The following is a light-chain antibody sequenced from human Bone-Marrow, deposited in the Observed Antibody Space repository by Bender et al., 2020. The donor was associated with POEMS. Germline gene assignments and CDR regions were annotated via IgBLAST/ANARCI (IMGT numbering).Light chain of an antibody. CDR2: DVS. J-gene: IGLJ2*01. V-gene: IGLV2-14*03. Sequence: QSALTQRASVSGSLGQSITISCTGTSSDIGGYNYVSWYQQYPGKAPQLMIYDVSYRPSGVSSRFSGSKSGNTASLTISGLQTEDEADYYCSSYTGSSTIFGGGTKLTVL. CDR3: SSYTGSSTI. CDR1: SSDIGGYNY.